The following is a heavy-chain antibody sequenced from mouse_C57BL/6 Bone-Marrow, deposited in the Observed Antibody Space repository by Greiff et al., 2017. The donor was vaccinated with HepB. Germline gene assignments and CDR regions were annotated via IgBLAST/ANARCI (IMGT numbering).Heavy chain of an antibody. CDR2: IDPANGNT. V-gene: IGHV14-3*01. CDR3: AYYYGSSYDAMDY. Sequence: EVQLQESVAELVRPGASVKLSCTASGFNIKNTYMHWVKQRPEQGLEWIGRIDPANGNTKYAPKFQGKATITADTSSNTAYLQLSSLTSEDTAIYYCAYYYGSSYDAMDYWGQGTSVTVSS. J-gene: IGHJ4*01. D-gene: IGHD1-1*01. CDR1: GFNIKNTY.